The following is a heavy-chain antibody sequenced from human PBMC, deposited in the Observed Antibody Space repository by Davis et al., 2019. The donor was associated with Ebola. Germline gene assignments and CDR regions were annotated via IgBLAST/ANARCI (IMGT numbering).Heavy chain of an antibody. J-gene: IGHJ4*02. Sequence: GESLKISCAASGFTFSSYGMHWVRQAPGKGLEWVAVISYDGSNKYYADSVKGRFTISRDNSKNTLYLQMNSLRAEDTAVYYCARDHYDFWSGYFYWGQGTLVTVSS. CDR2: ISYDGSNK. CDR3: ARDHYDFWSGYFY. CDR1: GFTFSSYG. D-gene: IGHD3-3*01. V-gene: IGHV3-30*19.